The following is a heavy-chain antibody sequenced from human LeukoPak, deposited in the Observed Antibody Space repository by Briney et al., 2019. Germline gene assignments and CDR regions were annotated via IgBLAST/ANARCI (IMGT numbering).Heavy chain of an antibody. CDR1: GGTFSSYA. J-gene: IGHJ4*02. CDR3: ARTMITFGGVIVFSSYFDY. CDR2: IIPILGIA. Sequence: SVKVSFKASGGTFSSYAISWVRQAPGQGLEWMGRIIPILGIANYAQKFQGRVTITADKSTSTAYMELSSLRSEDTAVYYCARTMITFGGVIVFSSYFDYWGQGTLVTVSS. V-gene: IGHV1-69*04. D-gene: IGHD3-16*02.